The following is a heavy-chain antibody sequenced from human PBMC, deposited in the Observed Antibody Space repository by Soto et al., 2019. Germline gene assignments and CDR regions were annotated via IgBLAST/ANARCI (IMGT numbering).Heavy chain of an antibody. CDR3: ARELYCSSTSCSYYYGMDV. CDR2: IYYSGST. D-gene: IGHD2-2*01. J-gene: IGHJ6*02. Sequence: PSETLSLTCTVSGGSISSGDYYWSWIRQPPGKGLEWIGYIYYSGSTYYNPSLKSRVTISVDTSKSQFSLKLSSVTAADTAVYYCARELYCSSTSCSYYYGMDVWGQGTTVTVSS. CDR1: GGSISSGDYY. V-gene: IGHV4-30-4*01.